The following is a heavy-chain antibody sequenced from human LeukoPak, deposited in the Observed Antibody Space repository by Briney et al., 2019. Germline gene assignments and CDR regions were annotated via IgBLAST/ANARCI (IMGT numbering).Heavy chain of an antibody. CDR2: IYHDGNT. CDR1: GGSISSSSYY. D-gene: IGHD1-7*01. CDR3: AETNTQDWFDP. J-gene: IGHJ5*02. Sequence: PSETLSLNCSVFGGSISSSSYYWGWIRQSPGKGLEWIASIYHDGNTFYNPSLKSRVAISVDTAKSQVSLRLRSVTAADTAVYYCAETNTQDWFDPWGQGTLVTVSS. V-gene: IGHV4-39*07.